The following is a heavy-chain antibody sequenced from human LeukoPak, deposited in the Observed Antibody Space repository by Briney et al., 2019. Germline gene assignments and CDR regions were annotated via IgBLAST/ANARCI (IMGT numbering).Heavy chain of an antibody. CDR2: IKQDGSEK. V-gene: IGHV3-7*01. J-gene: IGHJ3*02. CDR3: ARDLAGPPQEAFDI. Sequence: PEGSLRLSCAASGLTFSSYWMSRVRQAPGKGLEWVANIKQDGSEKHYVDSVTGRFTISRDNTKNSLYLQMNSLRADDTAVYYCARDLAGPPQEAFDIWGQGTMVTVSS. CDR1: GLTFSSYW.